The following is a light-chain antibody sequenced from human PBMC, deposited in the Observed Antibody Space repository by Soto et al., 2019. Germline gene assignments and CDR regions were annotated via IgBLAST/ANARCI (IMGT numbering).Light chain of an antibody. J-gene: IGKJ2*01. CDR3: QQSYTTVYS. V-gene: IGKV1-39*01. Sequence: DIQMTQSPSSLSASVGDRVTITCRASQTIGANLNWYRKKPGKAPTLLIYDASTLQSGVPSRFSGLGSGTDFALTITSLQPDDSATYYCQQSYTTVYSFGQGTKVDIK. CDR2: DAS. CDR1: QTIGAN.